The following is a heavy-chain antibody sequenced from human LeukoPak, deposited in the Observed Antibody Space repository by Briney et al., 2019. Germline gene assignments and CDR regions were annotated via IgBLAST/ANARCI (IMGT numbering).Heavy chain of an antibody. D-gene: IGHD2-2*02. Sequence: SETLSLTCTVSGGSISSYYWSWIRQPPGKGLERIRYIYYSGSTNYNPSLKSRVTISVDTSKNQFSLKLSSVTAADTAVYYCARDSPTRYCSSTSCYTGVDYWGQGTLVTVSS. CDR3: ARDSPTRYCSSTSCYTGVDY. J-gene: IGHJ4*02. V-gene: IGHV4-59*12. CDR1: GGSISSYY. CDR2: IYYSGST.